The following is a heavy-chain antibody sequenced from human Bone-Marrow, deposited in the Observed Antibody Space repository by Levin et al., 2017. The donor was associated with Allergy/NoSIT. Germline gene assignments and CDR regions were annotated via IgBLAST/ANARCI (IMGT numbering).Heavy chain of an antibody. J-gene: IGHJ6*02. CDR1: GFTFDDYA. V-gene: IGHV3-9*01. D-gene: IGHD6-6*01. CDR3: AKDIFEQLDYYGMDV. Sequence: PGGSLRLSCAASGFTFDDYAMHWVRQAPGKGLEWVSGISWNSGSIGYADSVKGRFTISRDNAKNSLYLQMNSLRAEDTALYYCAKDIFEQLDYYGMDVWGQGTTVTVSS. CDR2: ISWNSGSI.